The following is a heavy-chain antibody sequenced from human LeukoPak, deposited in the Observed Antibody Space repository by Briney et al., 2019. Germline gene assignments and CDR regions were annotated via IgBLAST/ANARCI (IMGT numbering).Heavy chain of an antibody. CDR1: GGSISSGSYY. CDR2: IYTSGST. V-gene: IGHV4-61*02. CDR3: ARIVPCGDYWFDP. J-gene: IGHJ5*02. Sequence: SETLSLTCTVSGGSISSGSYYWSWIRQPAGMGLEWIGRIYTSGSTNYNPSLKSRVTISVDTSKNQFSLKLSSVTAADTAVYYCARIVPCGDYWFDPWGQGTLVTVSS. D-gene: IGHD4-17*01.